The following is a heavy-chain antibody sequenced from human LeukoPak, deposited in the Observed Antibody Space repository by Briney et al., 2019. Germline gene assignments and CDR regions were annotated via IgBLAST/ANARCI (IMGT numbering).Heavy chain of an antibody. CDR3: ALTSGYSYGFPLDY. Sequence: GASVKVSCKASGGTFSSYAISWVRQAPGQGLEWMGGIIPIFGTANYAQKFQGRVTITADESTSTAYMELSSLRSEDTAVYYCALTSGYSYGFPLDYWGQGTLGTVSS. CDR1: GGTFSSYA. CDR2: IIPIFGTA. D-gene: IGHD5-18*01. V-gene: IGHV1-69*13. J-gene: IGHJ4*02.